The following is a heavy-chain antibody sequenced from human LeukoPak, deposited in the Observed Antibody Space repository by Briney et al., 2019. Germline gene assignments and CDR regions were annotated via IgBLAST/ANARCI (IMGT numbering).Heavy chain of an antibody. Sequence: PGGSLRLSCAACRLPYSSYAVRGLRQAPGKGLEWVSGIIGSGGSTYYADSVKGRFTISRDNSKNTLYLQMNSLRAEDTAVYYCAKFFGQQPTNEDYWGQGTLVTVSS. CDR2: IIGSGGST. CDR1: RLPYSSYA. J-gene: IGHJ4*02. D-gene: IGHD6-13*01. CDR3: AKFFGQQPTNEDY. V-gene: IGHV3-23*01.